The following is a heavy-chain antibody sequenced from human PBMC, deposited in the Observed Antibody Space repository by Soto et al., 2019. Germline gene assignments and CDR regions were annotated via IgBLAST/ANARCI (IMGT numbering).Heavy chain of an antibody. J-gene: IGHJ3*02. CDR2: ISGSGGST. Sequence: EVQLLESGGGLVQPGGSLRLSCAASGFTFSSYAMSWVRQAPGKGLEWVSGISGSGGSTYYADSVKGRFTISRDNSKNTLYRQMSSLRAEDTAVYYCANLDSSSWYVAFDIWCQGTMVTVSS. V-gene: IGHV3-23*01. D-gene: IGHD6-13*01. CDR3: ANLDSSSWYVAFDI. CDR1: GFTFSSYA.